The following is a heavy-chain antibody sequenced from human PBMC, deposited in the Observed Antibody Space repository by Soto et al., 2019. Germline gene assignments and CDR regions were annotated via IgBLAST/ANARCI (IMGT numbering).Heavy chain of an antibody. J-gene: IGHJ4*02. V-gene: IGHV3-48*02. CDR2: ISHSSGAT. D-gene: IGHD2-2*01. CDR3: GQSTPVDS. CDR1: GFTFSIYS. Sequence: SGGSLRLSCAASGFTFSIYSMNWVRQAPGKGLEWVSYISHSSGATYYADSVKGRFTISRDNAKDSLFLQMNSLRDEDTAVYYCGQSTPVDSWGQGTLVTVSS.